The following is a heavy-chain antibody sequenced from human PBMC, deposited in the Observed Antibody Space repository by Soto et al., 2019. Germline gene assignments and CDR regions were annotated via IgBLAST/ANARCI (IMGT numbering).Heavy chain of an antibody. CDR2: ISDSGST. V-gene: IGHV3-23*01. CDR1: GCTFSTYA. Sequence: EVQLLESGGGLVQPGGSLRLSCTASGCTFSTYAMSWVRQAPGKGLEWVSTISDSGSTYYADSVKGRFTISRDNSKNTLYLEMNSLRAEDTAVYYCAKDKGGRYCSRTSCLYSFAYWGQGTLVTVSS. D-gene: IGHD2-2*01. CDR3: AKDKGGRYCSRTSCLYSFAY. J-gene: IGHJ4*02.